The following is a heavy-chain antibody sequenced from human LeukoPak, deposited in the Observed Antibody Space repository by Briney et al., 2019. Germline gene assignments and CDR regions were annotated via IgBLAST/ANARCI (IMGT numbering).Heavy chain of an antibody. V-gene: IGHV4-39*01. J-gene: IGHJ4*02. CDR1: GGSISSSSYY. CDR2: IYYSGST. Sequence: PSETLSLTCAVSGGSISSSSYYWGWIRQPPGKGLEWIGSIYYSGSTYYNPSLKSRVTISVDTSKNQFSLKLSSVTAADTALYYCARQARFGSGSYYFYWGQGTLVTVSS. CDR3: ARQARFGSGSYYFY. D-gene: IGHD3-10*01.